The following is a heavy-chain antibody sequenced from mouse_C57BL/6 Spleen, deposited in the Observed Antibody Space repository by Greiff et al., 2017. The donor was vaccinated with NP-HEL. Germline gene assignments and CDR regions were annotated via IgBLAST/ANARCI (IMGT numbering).Heavy chain of an antibody. V-gene: IGHV5-17*01. J-gene: IGHJ1*03. CDR1: GFTFSDYG. D-gene: IGHD2-2*01. CDR3: ARETATMVPYWYFDV. CDR2: ISSGSSTI. Sequence: EVQRVESGGGLVKPGGSLKLSCAASGFTFSDYGMHWVRQAPEKGLEWVAYISSGSSTIYYADTVKGRFTISRDNAKNTLFLQMTSLRSEDTAMYYCARETATMVPYWYFDVWGTGTTVTVSS.